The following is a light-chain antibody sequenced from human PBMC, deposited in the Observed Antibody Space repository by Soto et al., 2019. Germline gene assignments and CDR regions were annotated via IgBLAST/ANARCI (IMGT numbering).Light chain of an antibody. CDR1: QTVNAW. V-gene: IGKV1-5*01. Sequence: DIQMTQSPSTLSASLGDRVTITCRASQTVNAWLAWYPHKPGKAPKPLIYDASILESWVQARFSGSGSGTEFILTISSLQPDDLVTYYGQQYNTHSGTFGQSTKVEIK. CDR2: DAS. CDR3: QQYNTHSGT. J-gene: IGKJ1*01.